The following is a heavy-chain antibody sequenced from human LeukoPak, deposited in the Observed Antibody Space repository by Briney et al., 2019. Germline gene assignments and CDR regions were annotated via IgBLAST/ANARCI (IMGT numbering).Heavy chain of an antibody. CDR1: GASMGSYY. D-gene: IGHD3-10*01. Sequence: PSETLSLTCTVSGASMGSYYWSWVRQPPGKGLEWIGYIYYSGSTNYNPSLNGRVTVSVDTSKNQFSLKLSSVTAADTAVYFCAAESGFGSGSFLDYWGQGTLVTVSS. V-gene: IGHV4-59*03. CDR2: IYYSGST. J-gene: IGHJ4*02. CDR3: AAESGFGSGSFLDY.